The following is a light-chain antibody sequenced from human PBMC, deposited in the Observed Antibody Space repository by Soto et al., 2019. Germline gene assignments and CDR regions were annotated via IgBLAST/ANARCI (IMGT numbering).Light chain of an antibody. CDR2: GAS. Sequence: DIVMTQSPATPSVAPGERVTLSCRASQGVSRKLAWYQHKPGQAPRLLISGASTGATGIPARFSGSRSGPEFTLTINSLQSEDFAIYYCQRYNNWPLTFGGGTKVDIK. J-gene: IGKJ4*01. CDR3: QRYNNWPLT. V-gene: IGKV3-15*01. CDR1: QGVSRK.